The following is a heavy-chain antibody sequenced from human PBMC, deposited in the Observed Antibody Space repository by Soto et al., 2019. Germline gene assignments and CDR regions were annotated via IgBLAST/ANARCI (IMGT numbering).Heavy chain of an antibody. V-gene: IGHV4-30-2*01. Sequence: SGTLSLTCVVSGGSISSGGYSLNWIRQPSGKGLEWIGYIYHSGSTYSNPSLKSRVTILVDRSKNQFSLKLTSVTAADTAVYYCARSQNRGGYYPPDAFDIWGQGTMVTVSS. CDR1: GGSISSGGYS. CDR2: IYHSGST. J-gene: IGHJ3*02. CDR3: ARSQNRGGYYPPDAFDI. D-gene: IGHD3-22*01.